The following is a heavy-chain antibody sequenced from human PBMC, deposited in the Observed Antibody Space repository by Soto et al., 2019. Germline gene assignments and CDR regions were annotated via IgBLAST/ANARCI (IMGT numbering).Heavy chain of an antibody. CDR3: AGDRRISSGYCDTYWYFNL. D-gene: IGHD3-22*01. J-gene: IGHJ2*01. Sequence: SVKVSCKASGGTFSSYAISWVRQAPGQGLEWMGGIIPIFGTANYAQKFQGRVTITADESTSTAYMELSSLRSEDTAVYYWAGDRRISSGYCDTYWYFNLWGRGTLVTVSS. V-gene: IGHV1-69*13. CDR2: IIPIFGTA. CDR1: GGTFSSYA.